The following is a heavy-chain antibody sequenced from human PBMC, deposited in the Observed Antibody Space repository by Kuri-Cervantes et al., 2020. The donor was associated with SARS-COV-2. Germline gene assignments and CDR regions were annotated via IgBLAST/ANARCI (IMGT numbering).Heavy chain of an antibody. CDR3: ARGMVRGLIQSYYYGMDV. J-gene: IGHJ6*02. CDR1: GYTFSDYY. V-gene: IGHV1-2*04. D-gene: IGHD3-10*01. CDR2: INPNSGGT. Sequence: ASVKVSCKASGYTFSDYYMYWVRQAPGQGLEWMGWINPNSGGTNYAQKIQGWVTMTRDTSSTGYMELSRLRSDDTAVYYCARGMVRGLIQSYYYGMDVWGQGTTVTVSS.